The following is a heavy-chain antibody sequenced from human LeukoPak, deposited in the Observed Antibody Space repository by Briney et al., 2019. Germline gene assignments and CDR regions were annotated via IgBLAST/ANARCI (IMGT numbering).Heavy chain of an antibody. D-gene: IGHD6-6*01. CDR1: GFTFSSYW. Sequence: GGSLRLSCAASGFTFSSYWMSWVRQAPGKGLEWVANIKQDGSEKYYVDSVKGRFTISRDNAKNSLYLQMNSLRAEDTAVYYCARGIAARPYYFDYWGQGTLVTVSS. J-gene: IGHJ4*02. CDR3: ARGIAARPYYFDY. V-gene: IGHV3-7*01. CDR2: IKQDGSEK.